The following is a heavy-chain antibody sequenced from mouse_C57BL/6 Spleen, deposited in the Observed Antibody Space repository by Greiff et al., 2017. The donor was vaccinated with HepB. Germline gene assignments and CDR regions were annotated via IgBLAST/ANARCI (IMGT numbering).Heavy chain of an antibody. V-gene: IGHV1-22*01. Sequence: EVQLQQSGPELVKPGASVKMSCKASGYTFTDYNMHWVKQSHGKSLEWIGYINPNNGGTSYNQKFKGKATLTVNKSSSTVYMELRSLTSEDSAVYYCARGRNLGAWFAYWGQGTLVTVSA. CDR3: ARGRNLGAWFAY. CDR2: INPNNGGT. J-gene: IGHJ3*01. CDR1: GYTFTDYN.